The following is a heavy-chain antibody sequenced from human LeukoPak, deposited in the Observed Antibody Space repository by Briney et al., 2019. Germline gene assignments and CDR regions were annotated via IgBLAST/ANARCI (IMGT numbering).Heavy chain of an antibody. V-gene: IGHV3-23*01. CDR1: GFTFRSYA. J-gene: IGHJ4*02. D-gene: IGHD4-17*01. CDR3: AKGMAWAYGDYEYYFDY. Sequence: GGSLRLSCAASGFTFRSYAMSWVRQAPGKGLERVSVISGSGGSTYYADSVKGRFSISRDNSKHTLYLQMNSLRAEDTAVYYCAKGMAWAYGDYEYYFDYWGQGTLVTVSS. CDR2: ISGSGGST.